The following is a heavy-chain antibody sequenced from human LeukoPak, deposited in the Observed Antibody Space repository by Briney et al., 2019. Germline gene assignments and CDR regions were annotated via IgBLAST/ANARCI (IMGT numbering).Heavy chain of an antibody. J-gene: IGHJ4*02. V-gene: IGHV1-3*01. CDR1: GYTFTSYA. Sequence: ASVKVSCKASGYTFTSYAMHWVRQAPGQRLEWMGWINAGNGNTKYSQKFQGRVTITADESTSTAYMELSSLRSEDTAVYYCARGPDPKRMQWPDYWGQGTLVTVSS. CDR2: INAGNGNT. CDR3: ARGPDPKRMQWPDY. D-gene: IGHD6-19*01.